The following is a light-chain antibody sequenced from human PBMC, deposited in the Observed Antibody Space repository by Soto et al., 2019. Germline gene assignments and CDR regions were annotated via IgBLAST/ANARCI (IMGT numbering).Light chain of an antibody. CDR1: QSVSSSY. V-gene: IGKV3-20*01. CDR2: GAS. J-gene: IGKJ2*01. Sequence: EIVLTQSPGTLSLSPGERATLSCRASQSVSSSYLAWYQQKPGQATRLLIYGASSRATGIPDRFSGSGSGTDFTLTISRLEPEDVAVYYCQQYGRSPGYTFGQGTKLEIK. CDR3: QQYGRSPGYT.